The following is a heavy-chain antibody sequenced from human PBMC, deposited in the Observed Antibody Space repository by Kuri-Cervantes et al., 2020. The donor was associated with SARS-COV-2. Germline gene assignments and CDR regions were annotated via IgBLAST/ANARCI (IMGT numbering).Heavy chain of an antibody. CDR1: GLSVFNKY. Sequence: GESLKISCAASGLSVFNKYMSWVRQAPGKGLEWVSIIYDSGSTYYRDSVKGRFTISRDNSKNTLYLQMNSLRAEDTAVYYCAKDSGYQLHYVYYYYGMDVWGQGTTVTVSS. D-gene: IGHD2-2*01. J-gene: IGHJ6*02. V-gene: IGHV3-53*01. CDR3: AKDSGYQLHYVYYYYGMDV. CDR2: IYDSGST.